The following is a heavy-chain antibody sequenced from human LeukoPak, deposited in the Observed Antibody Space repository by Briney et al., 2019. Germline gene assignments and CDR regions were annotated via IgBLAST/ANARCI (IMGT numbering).Heavy chain of an antibody. Sequence: SGTLSLTCAISGGSISSSNWWSWVRQPAGKGLEWIGRIYTSGSTNYNPSLKSRVTISVDTSKNQFSLKLSSVTAADTAVYYCAREHHIVVVPAAVGPWFDLWGQGTLVTVFS. CDR3: AREHHIVVVPAAVGPWFDL. J-gene: IGHJ5*02. D-gene: IGHD2-2*01. CDR1: GGSISSSNW. V-gene: IGHV4-4*02. CDR2: IYTSGST.